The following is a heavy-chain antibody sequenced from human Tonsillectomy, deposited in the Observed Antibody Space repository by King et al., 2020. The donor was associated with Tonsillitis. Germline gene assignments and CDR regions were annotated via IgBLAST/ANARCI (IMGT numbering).Heavy chain of an antibody. V-gene: IGHV1-69*01. CDR3: ARAKEHDGIAPLGY. D-gene: IGHD6-6*01. CDR1: GGTFSSYA. J-gene: IGHJ4*02. CDR2: IIPIFGTA. Sequence: QLVQSGAGVKKPGSSLKVSCKASGGTFSSYAISWVRQAPGQGLEWMGGIIPIFGTANYAQKFQGRVTITADEPTSKAYMELSSLRSEDTAVYDCARAKEHDGIAPLGYWGQGTLVTVSS.